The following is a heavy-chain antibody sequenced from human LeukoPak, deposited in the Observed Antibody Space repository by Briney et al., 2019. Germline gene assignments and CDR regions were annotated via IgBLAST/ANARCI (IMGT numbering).Heavy chain of an antibody. V-gene: IGHV3-74*01. D-gene: IGHD2-2*02. CDR1: GFTFSSYW. CDR2: INSDGSST. Sequence: PGGSLRLSCAASGFTFSSYWMHWVRQAPGKGLVWVSRINSDGSSTSYADSVKGRFTISRDSAKNTLYLQMNSLRAEDTAVYYCARGDIVVVPAAIRGYYYYYMDVWGKGTTVTVSS. J-gene: IGHJ6*03. CDR3: ARGDIVVVPAAIRGYYYYYMDV.